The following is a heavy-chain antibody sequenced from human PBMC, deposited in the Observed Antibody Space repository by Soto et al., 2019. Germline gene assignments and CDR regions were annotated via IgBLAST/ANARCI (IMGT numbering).Heavy chain of an antibody. Sequence: ESVGGVVPPGRSLRLSCAASGFTFSNFGMHWVRQAPGKGLEWVAVISYDGRSKYYADSVQGRFTLSRDNSKNTLYLQMNSLRGEDTAVYYCAKDRRLHYGMDVWGQGTTVTVSS. D-gene: IGHD4-4*01. J-gene: IGHJ6*02. V-gene: IGHV3-30*18. CDR2: ISYDGRSK. CDR3: AKDRRLHYGMDV. CDR1: GFTFSNFG.